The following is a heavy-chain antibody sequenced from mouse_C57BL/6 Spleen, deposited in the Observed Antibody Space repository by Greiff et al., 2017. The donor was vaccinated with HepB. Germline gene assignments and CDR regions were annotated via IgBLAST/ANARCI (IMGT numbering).Heavy chain of an antibody. CDR1: GYTFTSYW. Sequence: EVQLQQSGTVLARPGASVKMSCKTSGYTFTSYWMHWVKQRPGQGLEWIGAIYPGNSDTSYNQKFKGKAKLTAVTSASTAYMELSSLTNEDSAVYYCTRSLNYYGSSYEGYYFDYWGQGTTLTVSS. D-gene: IGHD1-1*01. J-gene: IGHJ2*01. CDR2: IYPGNSDT. V-gene: IGHV1-5*01. CDR3: TRSLNYYGSSYEGYYFDY.